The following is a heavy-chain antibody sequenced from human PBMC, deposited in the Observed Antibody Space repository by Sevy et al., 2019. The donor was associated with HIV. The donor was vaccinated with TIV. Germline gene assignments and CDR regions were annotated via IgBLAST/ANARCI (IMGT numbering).Heavy chain of an antibody. D-gene: IGHD2-8*01. J-gene: IGHJ4*02. CDR1: GYTFTGYY. Sequence: ASVKVSCKASGYTFTGYYMHWMRQAPGQGLEWMGWINPDIGGPTYAPKFQGRVTLTRDTSISTAYMGLSRLESDDMAVYYCVRDDRDGYFEYWGQVTLVTVSS. CDR3: VRDDRDGYFEY. CDR2: INPDIGGP. V-gene: IGHV1-2*02.